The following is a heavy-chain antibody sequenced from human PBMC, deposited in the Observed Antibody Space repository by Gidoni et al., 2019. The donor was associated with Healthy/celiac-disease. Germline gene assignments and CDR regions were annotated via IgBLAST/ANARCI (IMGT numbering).Heavy chain of an antibody. CDR1: GFTFSSYD. Sequence: EVQLVESGGGLVQPGGSLRLSCAASGFTFSSYDMHWVRQATGKGLEWVSAIGTAGDTYYPGSVKGRFTISRENAKNSLYLQMNSLRAGDTAVYYCARARYDSSGYSSNFAFDIWGQGTMVTVSS. V-gene: IGHV3-13*01. D-gene: IGHD3-22*01. J-gene: IGHJ3*02. CDR3: ARARYDSSGYSSNFAFDI. CDR2: IGTAGDT.